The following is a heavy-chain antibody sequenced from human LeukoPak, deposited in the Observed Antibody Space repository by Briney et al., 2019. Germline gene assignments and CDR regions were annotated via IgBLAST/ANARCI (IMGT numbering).Heavy chain of an antibody. J-gene: IGHJ4*02. CDR3: AKDRGFGEYFPFFY. V-gene: IGHV3-23*01. CDR1: GFTFSTYA. Sequence: GGSLRLSCAASGFTFSTYAMSWVRQTPEQGLEWVSAISGSGGSTYYADSVKGRFTISRDNSKNTLYLQMNSLRAEDTAAYYCAKDRGFGEYFPFFYWGQGTLVTVSS. CDR2: ISGSGGST. D-gene: IGHD3-10*01.